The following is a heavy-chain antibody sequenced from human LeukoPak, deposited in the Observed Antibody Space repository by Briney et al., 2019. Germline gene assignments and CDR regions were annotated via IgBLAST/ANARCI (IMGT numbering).Heavy chain of an antibody. V-gene: IGHV4-30-4*01. Sequence: SETLSLTCTVSGGSISSGDCYWSWIRQPPGKGLEWIGYIYYSGSTYYNPSLKSRVTISVDTSKNQFSLKLSSVTAADTAVYYCARETYYYDSSDAFDIWGQGTMVTVSS. CDR1: GGSISSGDCY. CDR3: ARETYYYDSSDAFDI. D-gene: IGHD3-22*01. J-gene: IGHJ3*02. CDR2: IYYSGST.